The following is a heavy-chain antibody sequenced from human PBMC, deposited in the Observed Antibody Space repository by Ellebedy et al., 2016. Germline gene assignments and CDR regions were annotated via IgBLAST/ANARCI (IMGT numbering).Heavy chain of an antibody. CDR2: VNTFSGNT. CDR3: AKTSGWGYGEN. Sequence: ASVKVSCXASGYIFTTFSITWVRQVPGQGLDWMGFVNTFSGNTKFAQKFQGRVSMTTDSSTHTAYMDLRSLRSDDTAMYYCAKTSGWGYGENWGQGTLVTVSS. CDR1: GYIFTTFS. J-gene: IGHJ4*02. D-gene: IGHD3-10*01. V-gene: IGHV1-18*04.